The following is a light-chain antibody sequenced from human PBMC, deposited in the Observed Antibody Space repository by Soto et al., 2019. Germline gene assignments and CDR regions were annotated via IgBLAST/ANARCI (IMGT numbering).Light chain of an antibody. J-gene: IGKJ4*01. Sequence: DIVMTQYPDSLAVSLGERATINCKSSQSVFFSPNKKNYLAWYRQKTQQPPELLIPWASTREPGVPARCSGSGSGADFTLTISSLQAEDVAVYYCEQYYTAPFSFGGGTKVQSK. CDR3: EQYYTAPFS. CDR1: QSVFFSPNKKNY. V-gene: IGKV4-1*01. CDR2: WAS.